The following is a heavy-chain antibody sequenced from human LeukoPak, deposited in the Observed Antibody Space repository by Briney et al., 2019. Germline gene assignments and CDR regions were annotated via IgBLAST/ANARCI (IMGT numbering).Heavy chain of an antibody. J-gene: IGHJ1*01. CDR2: ISAYNGNT. CDR3: ARDLDYGGNHAEYFQH. D-gene: IGHD4-23*01. CDR1: GYTFTSYG. Sequence: AASVKVSCKASGYTFTSYGISWVRQAPGQGLEWMGWISAYNGNTNYAQKLQGRVTMTTDTSTSTAYMELRSLRPDDTAVYYCARDLDYGGNHAEYFQHWGQGTLVTVSS. V-gene: IGHV1-18*01.